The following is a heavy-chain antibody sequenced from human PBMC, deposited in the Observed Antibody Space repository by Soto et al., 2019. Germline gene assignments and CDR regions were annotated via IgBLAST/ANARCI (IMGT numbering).Heavy chain of an antibody. D-gene: IGHD2-8*02. J-gene: IGHJ4*02. CDR1: GGSFSGYS. CDR3: ARDKITGLFDY. V-gene: IGHV4-34*01. Sequence: QVQLQQWGAGLLKPSETLSLTCAVYGGSFSGYSWTWIRQPPGTGLEWIGEINHTGSTNYNPSLKRRVTISVDPSKNQFSLKLTSVTAADTAVYYCARDKITGLFDYWGQGTLVTVSS. CDR2: INHTGST.